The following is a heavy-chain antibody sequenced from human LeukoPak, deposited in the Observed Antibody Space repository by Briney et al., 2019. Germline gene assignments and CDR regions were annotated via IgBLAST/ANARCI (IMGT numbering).Heavy chain of an antibody. V-gene: IGHV3-74*01. Sequence: PGGSLRLSCAASGFTFSSYWMHWVRQAPGKGLEWVSRISSDGSSTDYADSVKGRFTISRDNAKNAPYLQIHSLRAEDTAMYYCAHLQYCSGTTCPYSDYWGQGTLVTVSS. D-gene: IGHD2/OR15-2a*01. CDR1: GFTFSSYW. CDR2: ISSDGSST. J-gene: IGHJ4*02. CDR3: AHLQYCSGTTCPYSDY.